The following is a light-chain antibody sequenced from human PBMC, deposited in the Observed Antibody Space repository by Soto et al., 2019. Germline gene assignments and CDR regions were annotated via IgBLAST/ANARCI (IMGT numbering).Light chain of an antibody. CDR3: QQYGSSPWT. V-gene: IGKV3-20*01. CDR2: GAS. CDR1: QSVSSSY. J-gene: IGKJ1*01. Sequence: EIVLTQSPGTLSLSPGERATLSCRASQSVSSSYLAWYQQKPGQAPRLLIYGASSRATGIPDRFSGRGSGTDFTLTISRLEPGDFAVYYCQQYGSSPWTFGLGTKVEIK.